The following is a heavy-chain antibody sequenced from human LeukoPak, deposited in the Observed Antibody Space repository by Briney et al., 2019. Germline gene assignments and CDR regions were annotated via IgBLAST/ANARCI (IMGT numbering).Heavy chain of an antibody. Sequence: GGSLRLSCAASGFTFDDYAMHWVRQAPGKGLEWVSGISWNNDSIGYADSVKGRFTISRGNAKNSLYLQMNSLRAEDTALYYCAKGSFTVTYTSFDYWGQGTLVTVSS. D-gene: IGHD4-11*01. CDR3: AKGSFTVTYTSFDY. CDR2: ISWNNDSI. J-gene: IGHJ4*02. CDR1: GFTFDDYA. V-gene: IGHV3-9*01.